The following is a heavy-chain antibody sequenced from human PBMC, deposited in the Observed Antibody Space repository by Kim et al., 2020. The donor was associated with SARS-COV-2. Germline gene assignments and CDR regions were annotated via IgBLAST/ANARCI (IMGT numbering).Heavy chain of an antibody. Sequence: SETLSLTCTVSGGSISSGDYYWSWIRQPPGKGLEWIGYIYYSGSTYYNPSLKSRVTISVDTSKNQFSLKLSSVTAADTAVYYCARVRFSITIFGVVTRLFDYWGQVTLVTVSS. D-gene: IGHD3-3*01. V-gene: IGHV4-30-4*01. J-gene: IGHJ4*02. CDR2: IYYSGST. CDR1: GGSISSGDYY. CDR3: ARVRFSITIFGVVTRLFDY.